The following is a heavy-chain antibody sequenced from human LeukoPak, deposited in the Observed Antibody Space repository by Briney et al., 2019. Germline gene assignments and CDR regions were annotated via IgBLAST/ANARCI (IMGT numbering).Heavy chain of an antibody. D-gene: IGHD3-3*02. CDR1: EFTFSTNA. J-gene: IGHJ5*02. V-gene: IGHV3-23*01. Sequence: GGPLGLNVAASEFTFSTNARNWFGKVQGKGLEWVSGISIGGTTTYYADSVKGRFAISRDNSKGTLYLQMNNLRAEDTAIYYCAKDVSEHSWGQGTLVTVSS. CDR3: AKDVSEHS. CDR2: ISIGGTTT.